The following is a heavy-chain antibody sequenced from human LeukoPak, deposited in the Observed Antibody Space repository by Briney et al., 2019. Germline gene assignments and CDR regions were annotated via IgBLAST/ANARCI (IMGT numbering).Heavy chain of an antibody. D-gene: IGHD2-15*01. Sequence: GGSPRLSCAASGFTFSSYAMNWVRQAPGKGLEWVSAISGNGGSTYYTDSVKGHFTISRDNSKNTLYLQMNSLRAEDTAVYYCAKDPQDCSGGSCYTPGYYFDYWGQGTLVTVSS. CDR2: ISGNGGST. J-gene: IGHJ4*02. V-gene: IGHV3-23*01. CDR3: AKDPQDCSGGSCYTPGYYFDY. CDR1: GFTFSSYA.